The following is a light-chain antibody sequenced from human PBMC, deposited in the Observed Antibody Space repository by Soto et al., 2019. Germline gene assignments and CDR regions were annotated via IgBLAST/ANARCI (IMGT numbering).Light chain of an antibody. Sequence: DIQMTQSPSTLSASVGDRVTITCRASQTISSSLAWYQQQPGKAPKLLIYDASTLKRGVPSRFSGSRSGREFTLFIRGLQSDGFETYYCQLSHNVSYTFGQGTRL. CDR1: QTISSS. CDR2: DAS. CDR3: QLSHNVSYT. V-gene: IGKV1-5*01. J-gene: IGKJ2*01.